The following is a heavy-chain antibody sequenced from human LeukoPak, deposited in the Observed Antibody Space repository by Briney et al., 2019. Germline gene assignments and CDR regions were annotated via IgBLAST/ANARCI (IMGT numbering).Heavy chain of an antibody. CDR2: ISWNSGSI. J-gene: IGHJ4*02. D-gene: IGHD3-10*01. Sequence: GRSLRLSCAASGFTFDDYAMHWVRQAPGKGLEWVSGISWNSGSIGYADSVKGRFTISRDDAKNSLYLQMNSLRAEDPALYYGAKGGGWWGELLWGGFDYWGQRTLVTVSS. CDR1: GFTFDDYA. CDR3: AKGGGWWGELLWGGFDY. V-gene: IGHV3-9*01.